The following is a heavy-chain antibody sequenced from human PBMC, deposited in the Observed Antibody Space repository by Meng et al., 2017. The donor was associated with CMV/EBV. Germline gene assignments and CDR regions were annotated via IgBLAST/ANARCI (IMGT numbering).Heavy chain of an antibody. CDR2: IYYSGST. CDR3: AREDLAAAGLYGMDV. D-gene: IGHD6-13*01. Sequence: ESLKISCPVSGGSVSSGSYYWSWLRQPPGKGLEWIGYIYYSGSTNYNPSLKSRVTISVDTSKNQFSLRLSSVAAADTAVYYCAREDLAAAGLYGMDVWGQGTTVTVSS. J-gene: IGHJ6*02. CDR1: GGSVSSGSYY. V-gene: IGHV4-61*01.